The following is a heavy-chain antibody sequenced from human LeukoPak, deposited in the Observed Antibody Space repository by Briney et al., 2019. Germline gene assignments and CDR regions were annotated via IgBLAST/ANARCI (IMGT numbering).Heavy chain of an antibody. CDR3: ARGRMMSGMDV. Sequence: SQTLSLTCAISGDSVSRSSAYWNWYRQSPSRGLEWLGRTYYRSKWLNDYAASVKSRISVNPDTSKNHYSLQLNSVTPEDTAIYYCARGRMMSGMDVWGQGTTVTVSS. D-gene: IGHD3-16*01. V-gene: IGHV6-1*01. CDR2: TYYRSKWLN. CDR1: GDSVSRSSAY. J-gene: IGHJ6*02.